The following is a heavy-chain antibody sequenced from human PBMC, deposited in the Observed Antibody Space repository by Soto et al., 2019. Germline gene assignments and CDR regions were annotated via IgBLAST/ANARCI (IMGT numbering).Heavy chain of an antibody. CDR3: ATDIVVVTDAPYYYYYGMDV. J-gene: IGHJ6*02. Sequence: ASVKVSCKVSGYTLTELSMHWVRQAPGKGLEWMGGFDPEDGETIYAQKFQGRVTMTEDTSTDTAYMELSSLRSEDTAVYYCATDIVVVTDAPYYYYYGMDVWGQGTTVTVSS. CDR1: GYTLTELS. V-gene: IGHV1-24*01. CDR2: FDPEDGET. D-gene: IGHD2-21*02.